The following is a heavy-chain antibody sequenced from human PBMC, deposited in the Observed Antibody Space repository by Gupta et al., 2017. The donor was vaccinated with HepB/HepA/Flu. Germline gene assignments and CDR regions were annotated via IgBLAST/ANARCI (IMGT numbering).Heavy chain of an antibody. CDR1: GGSISSYY. V-gene: IGHV4-59*01. CDR3: ARVSSPDCSSTSCYTHPYWYFDL. J-gene: IGHJ2*01. D-gene: IGHD2-2*02. CDR2: IYYSGST. Sequence: QVQLQESGPGLVKPSETLSLTCTVSGGSISSYYWSWIRQPPGKGLEWIGYIYYSGSTNYNPSLKSRVTISVDTSKNQFSLKLSSVTAADTAVYYCARVSSPDCSSTSCYTHPYWYFDLWGRGTLVTVSS.